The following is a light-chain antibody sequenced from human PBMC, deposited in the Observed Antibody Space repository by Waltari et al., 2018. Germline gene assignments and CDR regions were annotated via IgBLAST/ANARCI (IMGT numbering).Light chain of an antibody. V-gene: IGLV2-18*02. CDR2: EVT. Sequence: QSALTQPPSVSGSPGQSVTISCTGTSSDVGSYNRVSWYQQPPGTAPQLMIYEVTNSPAGVPDRFSGSKSGNTASLTISGLQAEDEADYYCSSYTSSSTFVFGTGTKVTVL. CDR1: SSDVGSYNR. CDR3: SSYTSSSTFV. J-gene: IGLJ1*01.